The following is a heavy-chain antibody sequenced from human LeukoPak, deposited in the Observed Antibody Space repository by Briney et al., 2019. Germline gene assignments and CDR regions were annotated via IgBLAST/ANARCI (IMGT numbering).Heavy chain of an antibody. V-gene: IGHV1-18*01. Sequence: ASAKVSCKASGYTFTSYGISWVRQAPGQGLEWMGWISAYNGNTNYAQKLQGRVTMTTDTSTSTAYMELRSLRSDDTAVYYCARAPEVLLWFGEFSPTDYWGQGSLVTVSS. CDR3: ARAPEVLLWFGEFSPTDY. CDR2: ISAYNGNT. CDR1: GYTFTSYG. J-gene: IGHJ4*02. D-gene: IGHD3-10*01.